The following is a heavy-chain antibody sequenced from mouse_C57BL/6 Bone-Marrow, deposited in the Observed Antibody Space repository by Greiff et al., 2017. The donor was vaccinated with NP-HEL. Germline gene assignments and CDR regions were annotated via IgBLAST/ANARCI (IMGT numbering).Heavy chain of an antibody. CDR3: ARYGNSYFDY. CDR2: INPSTGGT. J-gene: IGHJ2*01. D-gene: IGHD2-1*01. CDR1: GYSFTGYY. V-gene: IGHV1-42*01. Sequence: DVKLVESGPELVKPGASVKISCKASGYSFTGYYMNWVKQSPEKSLEWIGEINPSTGGTTYNQKFKAKATLTVDKSSSTAYMQLKSLTSEDSAVYYCARYGNSYFDYWGQGTTLTVSS.